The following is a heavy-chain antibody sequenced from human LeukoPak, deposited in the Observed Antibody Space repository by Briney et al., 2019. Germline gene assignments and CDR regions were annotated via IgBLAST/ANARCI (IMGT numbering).Heavy chain of an antibody. CDR1: GYTFTGYY. CDR3: VRERGTTVSYYFDY. Sequence: ASVKVSCKASGYTFTGYYMHWVRQAPGQGLEWMGWINPNSGGTRYAQKFQGWVTMTRDTSISTAYMELSRLRSDDTAVYYCVRERGTTVSYYFDYWGQGTLVTVSS. D-gene: IGHD4-17*01. CDR2: INPNSGGT. V-gene: IGHV1-2*04. J-gene: IGHJ4*02.